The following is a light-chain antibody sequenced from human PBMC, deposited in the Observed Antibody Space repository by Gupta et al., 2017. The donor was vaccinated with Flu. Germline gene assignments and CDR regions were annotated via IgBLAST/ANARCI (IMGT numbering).Light chain of an antibody. J-gene: IGKJ1*01. V-gene: IGKV1-39*01. CDR1: RSINNY. CDR3: RQSYSGRS. CDR2: AAS. Sequence: DIPMTQSPSSLSASVGDRVTVTCRASRSINNYLHWYQQKPGKAPKILIYAASTVQSGVPSRFSCSGYVTDYTRTISSLQSEDFDSYYCRQSYSGRSFGQGTKVEIK.